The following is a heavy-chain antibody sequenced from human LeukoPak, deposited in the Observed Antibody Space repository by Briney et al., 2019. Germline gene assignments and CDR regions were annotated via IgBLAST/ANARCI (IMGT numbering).Heavy chain of an antibody. Sequence: SETLSLTCTVSGGSISNYHWSWIRQPPGKGLEYIGYIYSIESTYYNPSLKSRVTISADTSKKQFSLKLSSVTAADTAVYYCARGRRGYGGNSILGYWGQGTLVTVSS. D-gene: IGHD4-23*01. V-gene: IGHV4-59*12. CDR3: ARGRRGYGGNSILGY. J-gene: IGHJ4*02. CDR2: IYSIEST. CDR1: GGSISNYH.